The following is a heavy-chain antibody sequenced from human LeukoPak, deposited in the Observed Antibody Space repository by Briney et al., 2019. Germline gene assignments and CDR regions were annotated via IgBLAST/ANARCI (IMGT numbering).Heavy chain of an antibody. J-gene: IGHJ4*02. CDR3: ARAPDDSSGYYPYYFDY. D-gene: IGHD3-22*01. CDR1: GFTVSSNY. V-gene: IGHV3-53*01. CDR2: IYSGGST. Sequence: PGGSLRLSCAASGFTVSSNYMSWVRQAPGKGLEWVSVIYSGGSTYYADSVKGRFTISRDNAKNSLYLQMNSPRAEDTAVYYCARAPDDSSGYYPYYFDYWGQGTLVTVSS.